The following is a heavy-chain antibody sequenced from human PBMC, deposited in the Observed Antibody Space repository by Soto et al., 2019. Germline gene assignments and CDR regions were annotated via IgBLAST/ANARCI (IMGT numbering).Heavy chain of an antibody. V-gene: IGHV3-74*01. Sequence: EVQLVESGGDLVQPGGSLRLSCAASGFTFSSYWMHWVRQAPGKGLVWVSRINPDGSRTSYADSVKGRFTISRDNAKNTLYLQMNSLGAEDTAVYYCARVAVTTYSFDYWGQGTLVTVSS. J-gene: IGHJ4*02. CDR2: INPDGSRT. CDR3: ARVAVTTYSFDY. CDR1: GFTFSSYW. D-gene: IGHD4-17*01.